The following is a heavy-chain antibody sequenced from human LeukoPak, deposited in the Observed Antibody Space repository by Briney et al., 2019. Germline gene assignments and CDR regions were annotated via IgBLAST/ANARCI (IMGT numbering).Heavy chain of an antibody. Sequence: SETLSLTCTASGGSTSSYYWSWVRRPPGKGLEWIAYLFYSGSTDYNPSLESRVTISVAKNQFSLKLRSVTAADTAVYYCATVAVIRGVTYFDYWGQGTLVTVSS. CDR1: GGSTSSYY. CDR3: ATVAVIRGVTYFDY. D-gene: IGHD3-10*01. CDR2: LFYSGST. J-gene: IGHJ4*02. V-gene: IGHV4-59*01.